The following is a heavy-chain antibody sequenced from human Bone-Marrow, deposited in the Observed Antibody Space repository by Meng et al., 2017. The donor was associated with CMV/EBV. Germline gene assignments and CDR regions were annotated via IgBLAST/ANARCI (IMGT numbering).Heavy chain of an antibody. CDR3: ARHPGAPGFDF. V-gene: IGHV3-48*04. CDR1: GFTFSSYS. Sequence: SLKISCAASGFTFSSYSMNWVRQAPGKGLEWISYIRSSGSTIYYADSVEGRFTISRDNAKNSLYLQMDSLRAEDTAVYYCARHPGAPGFDFWGQGTLVTVSS. CDR2: IRSSGSTI. J-gene: IGHJ4*02. D-gene: IGHD2-2*01.